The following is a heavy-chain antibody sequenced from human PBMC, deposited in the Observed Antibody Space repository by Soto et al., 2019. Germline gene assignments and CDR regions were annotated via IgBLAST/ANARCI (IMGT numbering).Heavy chain of an antibody. V-gene: IGHV3-43*01. CDR3: AKDMGLPRVVTARGLDY. CDR1: GFTFDDYT. D-gene: IGHD2-21*02. Sequence: EVQLVESGGVVVQPGGSLRLSCAASGFTFDDYTMHWVRQAPGKGLEWVSLISWDGGSTYYADSVKGRFTISRDNSKNSLYLQMNSLRTEDTALYYCAKDMGLPRVVTARGLDYWCQGTLVTVSS. CDR2: ISWDGGST. J-gene: IGHJ4*02.